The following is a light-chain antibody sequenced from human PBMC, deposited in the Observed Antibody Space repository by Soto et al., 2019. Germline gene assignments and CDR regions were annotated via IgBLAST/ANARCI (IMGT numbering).Light chain of an antibody. V-gene: IGKV3-11*01. CDR1: QSVSSY. CDR2: DAS. Sequence: EIVLTQSPATLSLSPGERATLSCRASQSVSSYLAWYQQEPGQAPRLLIYDASNRATGIPARFSGSGSGTDFTLTISSLEPEDFAVYYCQQRSNWPPGVTFGPGTKVDI. J-gene: IGKJ3*01. CDR3: QQRSNWPPGVT.